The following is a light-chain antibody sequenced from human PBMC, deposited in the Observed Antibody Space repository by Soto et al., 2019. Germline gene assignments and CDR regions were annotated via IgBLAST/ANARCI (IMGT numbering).Light chain of an antibody. CDR1: QTISSY. Sequence: DIQMTQSPSSLSASVGGRVTITCRASQTISSYLNWYQQKPAKAPKLLIYAASSLQSGVPSRFSGSGSGTDFTLTINSLQYDDFATYYCQQSYSSPFTFGPGTKVDIK. V-gene: IGKV1-39*01. CDR3: QQSYSSPFT. CDR2: AAS. J-gene: IGKJ3*01.